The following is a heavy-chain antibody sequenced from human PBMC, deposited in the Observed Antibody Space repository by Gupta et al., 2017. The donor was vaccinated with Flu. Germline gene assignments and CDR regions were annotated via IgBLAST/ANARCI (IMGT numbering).Heavy chain of an antibody. V-gene: IGHV1-2*02. D-gene: IGHD3-3*01. Sequence: QVQLLLSGADMKRPAASVRVSCKASGYTFSAYEIHWIRQAPGRRLEYIGWISPRNGGTHYAQRFQGRVTMTKDTSINAVYMELSSLTSDDTAVYFCARDVSSMEWLNLPFWGPGTLITVSS. J-gene: IGHJ4*02. CDR3: ARDVSSMEWLNLPF. CDR1: GYTFSAYE. CDR2: ISPRNGGT.